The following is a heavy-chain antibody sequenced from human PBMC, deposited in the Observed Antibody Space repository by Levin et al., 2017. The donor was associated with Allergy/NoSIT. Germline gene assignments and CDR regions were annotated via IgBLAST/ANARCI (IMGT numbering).Heavy chain of an antibody. CDR1: GYTFTGYY. J-gene: IGHJ4*02. CDR3: ARDRVSSAQSTQRLPWV. Sequence: ASVKVSCKASGYTFTGYYIHWVRQAPGLGLEWMGWINPDSGGTNYAHKFQGRVTMTKDTSMRTAYMELSRLRSDDTAIYYCARDRVSSAQSTQRLPWVWGQGTLVTVSS. V-gene: IGHV1-2*07. CDR2: INPDSGGT. D-gene: IGHD6-25*01.